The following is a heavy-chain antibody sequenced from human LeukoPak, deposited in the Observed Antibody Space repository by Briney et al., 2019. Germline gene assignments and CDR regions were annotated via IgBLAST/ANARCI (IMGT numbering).Heavy chain of an antibody. J-gene: IGHJ4*02. D-gene: IGHD2/OR15-2a*01. CDR2: IWYDGSNK. Sequence: PGGSLRLSCAASGFTFSNYGMHWVRQVPGKGLEWVALIWYDGSNKYYTDSVKGRLTISRDNSKDTLFLQMNSLRVEDTAVYYCAREGPRGNSQFDYWGQGTWSPSPQ. CDR3: AREGPRGNSQFDY. V-gene: IGHV3-33*01. CDR1: GFTFSNYG.